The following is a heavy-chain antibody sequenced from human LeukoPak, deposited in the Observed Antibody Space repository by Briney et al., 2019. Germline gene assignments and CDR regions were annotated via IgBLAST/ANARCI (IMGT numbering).Heavy chain of an antibody. CDR3: ARPLVVSHAFDI. V-gene: IGHV1-2*02. CDR1: GYTFTGYY. Sequence: ASVKVSCKASGYTFTGYYMHWVRQAPGQGLEWMGWINPNSGGTNYAQKFQGRVTMTRDTSISTAYMELSRLRSDDTAVYYCARPLVVSHAFDIWGQGTMVTVSS. J-gene: IGHJ3*02. CDR2: INPNSGGT. D-gene: IGHD3-9*01.